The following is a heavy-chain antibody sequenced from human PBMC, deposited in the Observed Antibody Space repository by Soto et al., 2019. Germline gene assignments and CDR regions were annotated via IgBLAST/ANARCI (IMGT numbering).Heavy chain of an antibody. J-gene: IGHJ6*03. CDR3: ARDRNYSIYYYYYYMDV. Sequence: GGSLRLSCAASGFTFSSYGMHWVRQAPGKGLEWVAVIWYDGSNKYYADSVKGRFTISRDNSKNTLYLQMNSLRAEDTAVYYCARDRNYSIYYYYYYMDVWGKGTTVTVSS. V-gene: IGHV3-33*01. D-gene: IGHD4-4*01. CDR1: GFTFSSYG. CDR2: IWYDGSNK.